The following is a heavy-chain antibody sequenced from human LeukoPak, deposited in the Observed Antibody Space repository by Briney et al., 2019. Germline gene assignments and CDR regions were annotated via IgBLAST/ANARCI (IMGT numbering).Heavy chain of an antibody. D-gene: IGHD2-2*01. Sequence: PSETLSLTCAVSGGSISSSNWWSWVRQPPGQGLEWIGEIYHSGSTNYNPSLKSRVTISVDKSKNQFSLKLSSVTAADTAVYYCARGPQLRPYYFDYWGQGTLVTVSS. CDR2: IYHSGST. J-gene: IGHJ4*02. CDR1: GGSISSSNW. V-gene: IGHV4-4*02. CDR3: ARGPQLRPYYFDY.